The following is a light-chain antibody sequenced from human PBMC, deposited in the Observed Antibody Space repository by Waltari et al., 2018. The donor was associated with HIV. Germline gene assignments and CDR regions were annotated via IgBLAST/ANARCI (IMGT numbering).Light chain of an antibody. J-gene: IGLJ3*02. CDR3: SSYTSSRTWV. CDR2: EVS. V-gene: IGLV2-14*01. Sequence: QSALTQPASVSGSPGQSITISCTGTSSDVGGYYYLSWYQQHPGKAPKLMIYEVSNRPSGVSNRFSGSKSGNTASLTISGLQAEDEADYYCSSYTSSRTWVFGGETKLTVL. CDR1: SSDVGGYYY.